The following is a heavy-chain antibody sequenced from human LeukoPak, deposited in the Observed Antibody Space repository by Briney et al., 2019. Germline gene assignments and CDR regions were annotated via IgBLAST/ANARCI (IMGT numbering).Heavy chain of an antibody. Sequence: GGSLRLSCAASGFTFSSYSMNWVRQAPGKGLEWVSSISSSSSYIYYADSVKGRFTISRDNAKNSLYLQMNSLRAEDTAVYYCARDRDKYSHYLLNAFDIWGQGTMVTVSS. CDR3: ARDRDKYSHYLLNAFDI. CDR1: GFTFSSYS. D-gene: IGHD5-18*01. CDR2: ISSSSSYI. V-gene: IGHV3-21*01. J-gene: IGHJ3*02.